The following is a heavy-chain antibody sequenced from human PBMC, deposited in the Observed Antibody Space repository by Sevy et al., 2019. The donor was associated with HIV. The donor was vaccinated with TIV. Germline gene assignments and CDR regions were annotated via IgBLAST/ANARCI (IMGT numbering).Heavy chain of an antibody. V-gene: IGHV3-15*01. J-gene: IGHJ4*02. D-gene: IGHD3-3*01. Sequence: GGSLRLSCAASGFTFSAYYMTWIRQAPGKGLEWVGRIKSNGDGGTTDYTAPVKGRFTISRDDSKNTLYLQMNSLKTEDTAVYYCTTKGGFWSGYQYFDYWGQGTLVTVSS. CDR1: GFTFSAYY. CDR3: TTKGGFWSGYQYFDY. CDR2: IKSNGDGGTT.